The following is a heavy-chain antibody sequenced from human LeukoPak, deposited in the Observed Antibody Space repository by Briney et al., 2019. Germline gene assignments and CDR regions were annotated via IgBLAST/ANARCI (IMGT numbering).Heavy chain of an antibody. V-gene: IGHV4-59*01. D-gene: IGHD2-15*01. Sequence: SETLSLTCAVYGGSFSDFYWTWIRQAPGKGLEWIGYIYYSGSTNYNPSLKGRVTTSADTSKNQFSLKLSSVTAADTAVYFCARGYCSGGSCLTFDYWGQGTLVTVSS. CDR3: ARGYCSGGSCLTFDY. CDR2: IYYSGST. CDR1: GGSFSDFY. J-gene: IGHJ4*02.